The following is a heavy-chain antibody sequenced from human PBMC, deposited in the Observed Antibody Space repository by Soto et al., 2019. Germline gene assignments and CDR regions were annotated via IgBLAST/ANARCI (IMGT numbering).Heavy chain of an antibody. CDR2: VSGSGGST. J-gene: IGHJ3*02. CDR3: AKYNSGSDIEEAFDI. CDR1: RFTFSIYA. V-gene: IGHV3-23*01. Sequence: EVQLLESGGGLVQPGGSLRLSCAASRFTFSIYAMTWVRQAPGKGLEWVSTVSGSGGSTYYADSQKGRFTISGDNSKNTLDLQMNSPRAEDTAVYYCAKYNSGSDIEEAFDIWGQGTMVTVSS. D-gene: IGHD3-10*01.